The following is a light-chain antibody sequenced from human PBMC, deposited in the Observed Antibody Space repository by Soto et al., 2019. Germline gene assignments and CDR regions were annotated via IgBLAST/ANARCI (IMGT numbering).Light chain of an antibody. V-gene: IGLV2-23*01. CDR1: SSDVGSYNL. J-gene: IGLJ1*01. Sequence: QSVLTQPASGSGSPGEAITISCTGTSSDVGSYNLVSWYQQHLGKAPKRMIYEGSKRPSGVSNRFSGSKSGNTASLTISGLQAEDEADYYCCSYAASYVFGTGTKVTVL. CDR2: EGS. CDR3: CSYAASYV.